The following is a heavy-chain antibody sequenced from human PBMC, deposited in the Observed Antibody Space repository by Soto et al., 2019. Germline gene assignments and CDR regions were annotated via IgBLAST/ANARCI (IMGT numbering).Heavy chain of an antibody. D-gene: IGHD6-13*01. J-gene: IGHJ6*03. CDR3: ARASCIAAARGKKRNYYYYYMDV. CDR2: INHSGST. Sequence: SETLSLTCAVYGGSFSGYYWSWIRQPPGKGLEWIGEINHSGSTNYNPSLKSRVTISVDTSKNQFSLKLSSVTAADTAVYYCARASCIAAARGKKRNYYYYYMDVWGKGTTVTVSS. CDR1: GGSFSGYY. V-gene: IGHV4-34*01.